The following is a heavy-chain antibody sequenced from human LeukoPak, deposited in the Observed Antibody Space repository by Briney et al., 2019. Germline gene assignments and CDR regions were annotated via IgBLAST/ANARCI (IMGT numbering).Heavy chain of an antibody. CDR3: ARGYGDYDY. D-gene: IGHD4-17*01. Sequence: SETLSLTCAVYGGSFSGFYWSWIRQPPGKGLEWIGEINHSGSTNYNPSLKSRVTISVDTSKNQFSLKVSSVTAADTAVYYCARGYGDYDYWGQGTLVTVS. CDR2: INHSGST. V-gene: IGHV4-34*01. J-gene: IGHJ4*02. CDR1: GGSFSGFY.